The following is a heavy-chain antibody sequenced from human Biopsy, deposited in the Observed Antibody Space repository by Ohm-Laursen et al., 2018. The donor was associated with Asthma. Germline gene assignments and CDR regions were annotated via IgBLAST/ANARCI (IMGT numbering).Heavy chain of an antibody. CDR1: GFSFSNYG. CDR3: AKEVFPGWELRRGPDS. CDR2: ISFDGTNR. V-gene: IGHV3-30*18. D-gene: IGHD1-26*01. J-gene: IGHJ4*02. Sequence: SLRLSCAASGFSFSNYGMHWVRQAPGKGLDWVTVISFDGTNRNYTDSVKGRFTISRDNPRNTLHLEMNSLRAEDTAVYFCAKEVFPGWELRRGPDSWGQGTLVTVSS.